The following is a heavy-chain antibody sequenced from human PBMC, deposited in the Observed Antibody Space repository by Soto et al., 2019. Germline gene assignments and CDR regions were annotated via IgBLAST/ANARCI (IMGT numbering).Heavy chain of an antibody. Sequence: QVQLQESGPGLVKPSGTLSLTCAVSGGSISSSNWWSWVRQPPGKGREWIGEIYHSGSTNYNPSLKSRVTISVDKSKNQFSRKLSSVTAADTAVYYCASRGVYYYYGMDVWGQGTTVTVSS. J-gene: IGHJ6*02. CDR3: ASRGVYYYYGMDV. CDR2: IYHSGST. CDR1: GGSISSSNW. V-gene: IGHV4-4*02. D-gene: IGHD3-10*01.